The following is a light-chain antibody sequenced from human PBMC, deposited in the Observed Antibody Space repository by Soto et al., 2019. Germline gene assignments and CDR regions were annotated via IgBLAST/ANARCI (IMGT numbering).Light chain of an antibody. CDR3: QQYKDYPIT. CDR1: QSINTN. Sequence: DIQMTQSPSTLSASVGDRVTITCKASQSINTNLAWYHQKPGKAPKLLIYKASTLQTGVPSRFSGSGSGTEFTLTINSLQPDDFASYYCQQYKDYPITFGQGTRLEIK. CDR2: KAS. J-gene: IGKJ5*01. V-gene: IGKV1-5*03.